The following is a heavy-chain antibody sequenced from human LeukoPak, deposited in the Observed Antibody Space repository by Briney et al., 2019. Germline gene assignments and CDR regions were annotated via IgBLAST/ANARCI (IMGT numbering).Heavy chain of an antibody. J-gene: IGHJ4*02. V-gene: IGHV4-34*01. D-gene: IGHD1-26*01. CDR1: GGSFSGYY. CDR3: ARGGWELPEGSLDY. CDR2: INHSGST. Sequence: SETLSLICAVYGGSFSGYYWSWIRQPPGKGLEWIGEINHSGSTNSNPSLKSRVTISVDASKNQFSLKLSSVTAADTAVYYCARGGWELPEGSLDYWGQGTLVTVSS.